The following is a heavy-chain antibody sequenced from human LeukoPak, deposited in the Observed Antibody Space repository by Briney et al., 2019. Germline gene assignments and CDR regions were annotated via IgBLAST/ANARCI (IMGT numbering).Heavy chain of an antibody. D-gene: IGHD1-1*01. CDR3: ARDPYNGAYSEGYYYYYMDV. J-gene: IGHJ6*03. Sequence: GGSLRLSCAASGFTFSNYNMNWVRQAPGKAMEWVSSITSSGTYIFYADSVKGRFTISRDNAKNSLYLQMNSLRVEDTAIYYCARDPYNGAYSEGYYYYYMDVWGKGTTVTVSS. V-gene: IGHV3-21*01. CDR1: GFTFSNYN. CDR2: ITSSGTYI.